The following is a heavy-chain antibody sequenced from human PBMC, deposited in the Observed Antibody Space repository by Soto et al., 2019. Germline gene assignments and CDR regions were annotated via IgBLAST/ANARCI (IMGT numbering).Heavy chain of an antibody. CDR3: ARERIYYDSSGYYYPKDY. V-gene: IGHV1-3*01. Sequence: ASVKASCKSSGYTITGYYVHCVRQAPGQGLEWMGWINAGNGNTKYSQKFQGRVTITRDTSASTAYMELSSLRSEDTAVYYCARERIYYDSSGYYYPKDYWGQGTLVTVSS. CDR2: INAGNGNT. CDR1: GYTITGYY. D-gene: IGHD3-22*01. J-gene: IGHJ4*02.